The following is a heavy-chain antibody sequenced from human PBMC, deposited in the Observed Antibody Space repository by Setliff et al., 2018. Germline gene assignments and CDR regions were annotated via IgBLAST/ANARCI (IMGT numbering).Heavy chain of an antibody. D-gene: IGHD3-22*01. V-gene: IGHV2-26*01. J-gene: IGHJ4*02. CDR1: GFSLSNARMG. Sequence: GSGPTLVNPTETLTLTCTVSGFSLSNARMGVSWIRQPPGKALEWLAHIFSNDEKSYSTSLKSRLTISKDTSKSQVVLTMTNMDPVDTATYYCARAYYASSGYYPLVYWGQGTLVTVSS. CDR2: IFSNDEK. CDR3: ARAYYASSGYYPLVY.